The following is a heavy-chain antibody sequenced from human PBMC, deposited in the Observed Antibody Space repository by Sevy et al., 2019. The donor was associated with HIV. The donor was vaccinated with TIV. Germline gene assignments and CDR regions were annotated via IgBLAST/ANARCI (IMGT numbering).Heavy chain of an antibody. CDR2: IYYSGST. V-gene: IGHV4-59*01. Sequence: SEILSLTCTVSGGSISSYYWSWIRQPPGKGLEWVGYIYYSGSTNYNPSLKSPVTISVDTSQNQSSLKLGSVTAADSAVYYYARDWGPLTYYYRTGSSKTEYYYYYYGMDVWGQGTTVTVSS. CDR3: ARDWGPLTYYYRTGSSKTEYYYYYYGMDV. J-gene: IGHJ6*02. D-gene: IGHD3-10*01. CDR1: GGSISSYY.